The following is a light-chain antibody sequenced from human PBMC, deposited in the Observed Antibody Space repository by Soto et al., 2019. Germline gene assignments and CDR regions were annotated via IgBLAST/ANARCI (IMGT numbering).Light chain of an antibody. Sequence: DIQMTQSPSTLSASVGDRVTITCRASQSINNWLAWYQQKPGKVPKLLIYNASTLGSGVPSRFSGSGSGTEFTLTISSLQPDDFAAYYCQHYNGKSLTFGGGTKVEFK. V-gene: IGKV1-5*01. CDR1: QSINNW. CDR2: NAS. J-gene: IGKJ4*01. CDR3: QHYNGKSLT.